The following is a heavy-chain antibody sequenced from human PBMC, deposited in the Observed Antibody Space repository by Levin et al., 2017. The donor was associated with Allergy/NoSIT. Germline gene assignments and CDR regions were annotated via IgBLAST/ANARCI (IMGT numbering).Heavy chain of an antibody. V-gene: IGHV3-7*01. CDR2: IKQDGSEK. J-gene: IGHJ6*02. CDR3: ARESGYDINTGYYYYGMDV. Sequence: GGSLRLSCAASGFTFSSYWMSWVRQAPGKGLEWVANIKQDGSEKYYVDSVKGRFTISRDNAKNSLYLQMNSLRAEDTAVYYCARESGYDINTGYYYYGMDVWGQGTTVTVSS. CDR1: GFTFSSYW. D-gene: IGHD3-9*01.